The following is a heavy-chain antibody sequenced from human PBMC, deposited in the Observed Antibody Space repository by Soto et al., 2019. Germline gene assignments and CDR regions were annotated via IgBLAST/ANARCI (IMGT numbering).Heavy chain of an antibody. J-gene: IGHJ4*02. CDR1: GYSFTSYW. CDR2: IDPSDAYT. V-gene: IGHV5-10-1*01. CDR3: ARLQAAARDNDLTFDY. D-gene: IGHD6-13*01. Sequence: EVQLVQSGAEVKKPGESLRISCKGSGYSFTSYWISWVRQMPGKGLEWMGRIDPSDAYTNYSPSFQGDVTISADKSISTAYLQWSSLKASDTAMYYCARLQAAARDNDLTFDYWGQGTLVTVSS.